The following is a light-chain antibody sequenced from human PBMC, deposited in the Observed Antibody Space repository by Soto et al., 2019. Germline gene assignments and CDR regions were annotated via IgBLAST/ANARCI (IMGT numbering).Light chain of an antibody. Sequence: EIVMTQSPATLSVSPGERAILSCRASQNIGNDLAWYQHQPGQPPRLLVYGVSTRATGIPARFSGSGSGTQFILTISSLQSEDFAVYYCQQYNTWPPLTFGGGTKVEIK. V-gene: IGKV3-15*01. J-gene: IGKJ4*01. CDR2: GVS. CDR1: QNIGND. CDR3: QQYNTWPPLT.